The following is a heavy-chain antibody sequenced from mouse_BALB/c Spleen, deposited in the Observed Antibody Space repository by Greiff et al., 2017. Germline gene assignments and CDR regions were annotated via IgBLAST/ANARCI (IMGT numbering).Heavy chain of an antibody. V-gene: IGHV7-3*02. Sequence: EVQLVEPGGGLVQPGGSLRLSCATSGFTFTDYYMSWVRQPPGKALEWLGFIRNKANGYTTEYSASVKGRFTISRDNSQSILYLQMNTLRAEDSAAYYCARDDIYDGYYYAMDCWGQGTSVTVSS. CDR1: GFTFTDYY. CDR2: IRNKANGYTT. CDR3: ARDDIYDGYYYAMDC. D-gene: IGHD2-3*01. J-gene: IGHJ4*01.